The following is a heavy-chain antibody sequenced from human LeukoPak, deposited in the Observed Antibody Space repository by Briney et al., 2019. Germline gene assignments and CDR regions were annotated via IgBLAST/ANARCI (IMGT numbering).Heavy chain of an antibody. Sequence: ASVKVCCKASGHTFTGYYMHWLRQAPGQRLEWMGWINPNSGGTNYAKKLQGRVTMTRHTSISTAYMELSRLRSDDTAVYYCARDSHDYWGQGTLVTVSS. V-gene: IGHV1-2*02. CDR3: ARDSHDY. CDR2: INPNSGGT. CDR1: GHTFTGYY. J-gene: IGHJ4*02.